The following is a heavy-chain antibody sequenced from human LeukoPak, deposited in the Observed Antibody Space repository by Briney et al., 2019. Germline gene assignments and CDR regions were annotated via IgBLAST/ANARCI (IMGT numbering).Heavy chain of an antibody. V-gene: IGHV3-30*04. CDR1: GFIFSSYA. J-gene: IGHJ4*02. CDR2: ISYDGSNK. D-gene: IGHD3-16*01. CDR3: AREGGRYFDY. Sequence: PGGSLRLSCAASGFIFSSYAMHWVRQAPGKGLEWVAVISYDGSNKYYADSVKGRFTISRDNSKNTLYLQMNSLRAEDTAVYYCAREGGRYFDYWGQGTLVTVSS.